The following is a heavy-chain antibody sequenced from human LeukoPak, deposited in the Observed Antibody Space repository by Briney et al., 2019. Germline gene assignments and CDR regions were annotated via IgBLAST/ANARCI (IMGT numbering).Heavy chain of an antibody. D-gene: IGHD4-11*01. J-gene: IGHJ4*02. CDR3: ARDDYSPLEY. CDR1: GGTFSSYA. Sequence: ASVKVSCKASGGTFSSYAISWVRQAPGQGPEWMGRIIPIFGTANYAQKFQGRVTITTDESTSTAYMELSSLRSEDTAVYYCARDDYSPLEYWGQGTLVTVPS. CDR2: IIPIFGTA. V-gene: IGHV1-69*05.